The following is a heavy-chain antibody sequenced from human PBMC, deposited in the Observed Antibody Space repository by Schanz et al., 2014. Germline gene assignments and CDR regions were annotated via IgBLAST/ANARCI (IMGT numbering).Heavy chain of an antibody. D-gene: IGHD6-13*01. CDR2: INSVGSNT. J-gene: IGHJ4*02. CDR3: AKSQGSSFDS. Sequence: EVQLLESGGGLVQPGGSLRLSCAASGFTFSSHWMHWVRQDPGKGLVWVARINSVGSNTDYADSVTGRFTISRDNAKNTLYLQMSSLRAEDTAVYYCAKSQGSSFDSWGQGTLVTVSS. CDR1: GFTFSSHW. V-gene: IGHV3-74*02.